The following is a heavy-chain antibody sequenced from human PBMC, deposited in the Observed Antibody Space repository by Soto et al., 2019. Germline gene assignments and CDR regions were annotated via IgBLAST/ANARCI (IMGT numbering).Heavy chain of an antibody. V-gene: IGHV3-64D*06. D-gene: IGHD6-13*01. J-gene: IGHJ6*02. Sequence: GGSLRLSCSASGFTFSRYSMHWVRQATGKGLEYVSAISTDGATTYYINSVKGRFIISRDNSRNTVYLQMSSLKASDTAMYYCTRTSAAGKNYYGMDVWGQGTTVTVSS. CDR1: GFTFSRYS. CDR3: TRTSAAGKNYYGMDV. CDR2: ISTDGATT.